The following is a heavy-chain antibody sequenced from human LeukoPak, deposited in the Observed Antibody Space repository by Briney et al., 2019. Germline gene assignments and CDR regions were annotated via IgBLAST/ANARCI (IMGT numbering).Heavy chain of an antibody. D-gene: IGHD3-22*01. Sequence: ASVKVSCKASGGTFSSYAISWVRQAPGQGLEWMGGIIPIFGTANYAQKFQGRVTITADESTSTAYMELSSLRSEDTAVYYCAREVLRDYYDSSGYGYWGQGTLVTVSS. CDR3: AREVLRDYYDSSGYGY. CDR1: GGTFSSYA. J-gene: IGHJ4*02. CDR2: IIPIFGTA. V-gene: IGHV1-69*13.